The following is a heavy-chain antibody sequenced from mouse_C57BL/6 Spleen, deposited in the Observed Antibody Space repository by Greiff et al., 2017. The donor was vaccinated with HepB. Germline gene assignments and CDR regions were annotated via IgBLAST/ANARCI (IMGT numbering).Heavy chain of an antibody. Sequence: VQVVESGPGLVAPSQSLSITCTVSGFSLTSYAISWVRQPPGKGLEWLGVIWTGGGTNYNSALKSRLSISKDNSKSQVFLKMNSLQTDDTARYYCARGYITTVVEGYFDVWGTGTTVTVSS. D-gene: IGHD1-1*01. CDR1: GFSLTSYA. J-gene: IGHJ1*03. CDR2: IWTGGGT. CDR3: ARGYITTVVEGYFDV. V-gene: IGHV2-9-1*01.